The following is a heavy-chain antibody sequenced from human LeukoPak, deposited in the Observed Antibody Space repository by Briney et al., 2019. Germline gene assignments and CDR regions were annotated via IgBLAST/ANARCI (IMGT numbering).Heavy chain of an antibody. CDR2: INHSGST. V-gene: IGHV4-61*10. D-gene: IGHD1-1*01. Sequence: SETLSLTCTVSGGSISSGSYYWSWIRQPAGKGLEWIGEINHSGSTNYNPSLKSRVTISVDTSKNQFSLKLSSVTAADTAVYYCARGYTAPRRGPFDYWGQGTLVTVSS. CDR3: ARGYTAPRRGPFDY. CDR1: GGSISSGSYY. J-gene: IGHJ4*02.